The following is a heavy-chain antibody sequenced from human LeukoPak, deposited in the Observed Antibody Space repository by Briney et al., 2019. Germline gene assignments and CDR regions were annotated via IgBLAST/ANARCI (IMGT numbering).Heavy chain of an antibody. D-gene: IGHD2-8*01. CDR2: ISGNGENT. J-gene: IGHJ4*02. CDR3: AKRGYCTNGVCYLTDY. CDR1: GFTFGGYG. V-gene: IGHV3-23*01. Sequence: AGGSLRLSCAASGFTFGGYGMSWVRQAPGKGLEWVSTISGNGENTYYADSVKGRFTTSRDNSKNTLYLQMNSLRAEDTAVYYCAKRGYCTNGVCYLTDYWGQGTRVTVSS.